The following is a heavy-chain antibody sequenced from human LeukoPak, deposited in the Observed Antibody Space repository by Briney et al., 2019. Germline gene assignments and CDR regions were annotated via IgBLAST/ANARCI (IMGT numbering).Heavy chain of an antibody. D-gene: IGHD6-19*01. CDR1: GGSISSGDYY. CDR2: IYYSGST. CDR3: ARDLSPYSSVFIDY. J-gene: IGHJ4*02. Sequence: KTSQTLSLTCTVSGGSISSGDYYWGWTRQPPGKGLEWIAYIYYSGSTYYNPSLKSRVTISVDTSKTQFSLKLSSVTGADTAVYYCARDLSPYSSVFIDYWGQGNLVTVSS. V-gene: IGHV4-30-4*08.